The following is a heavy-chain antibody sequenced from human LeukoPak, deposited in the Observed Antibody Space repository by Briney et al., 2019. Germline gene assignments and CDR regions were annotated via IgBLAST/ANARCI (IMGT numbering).Heavy chain of an antibody. CDR3: AREDRYSSSWYYY. CDR2: IKQDGSEK. J-gene: IGHJ4*02. V-gene: IGHV3-7*01. D-gene: IGHD6-13*01. Sequence: GGSLRLSCAASGFTFSSYWMSWVRQAPGKGLEWVANIKQDGSEKYYVDSVKGRFTISRDNAKNSLYLQMNSLRAEGTAVYYCAREDRYSSSWYYYWGQGTLVTVSS. CDR1: GFTFSSYW.